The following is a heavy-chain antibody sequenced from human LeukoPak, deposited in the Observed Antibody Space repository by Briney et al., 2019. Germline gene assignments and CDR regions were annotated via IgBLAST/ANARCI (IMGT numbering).Heavy chain of an antibody. D-gene: IGHD3-3*01. Sequence: KFGGSLRLSCAASGFTFSSYSMNWVRQAPGRGLEWVSSISSSSSYIYYADSVKGRFTISRDNAKNSLYLQMNSLRAEYTAVYYCARVYEGTIFGVVTFDVWGKGTTVTVSS. CDR1: GFTFSSYS. CDR3: ARVYEGTIFGVVTFDV. CDR2: ISSSSSYI. J-gene: IGHJ6*04. V-gene: IGHV3-21*01.